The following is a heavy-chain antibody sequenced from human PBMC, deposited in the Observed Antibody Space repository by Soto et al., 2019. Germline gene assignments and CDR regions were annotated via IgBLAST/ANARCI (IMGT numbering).Heavy chain of an antibody. V-gene: IGHV3-33*01. CDR1: GFTFSSYG. Sequence: QVQLVESGGGVVQPGRSLRLSCAASGFTFSSYGMHWVRQAPGKGLEWVAVIWYDGSNKYYADSVKGRFTISRDNSKNTLYLQMNSLRAEDTAVYYCARDRYYYDQSGMDVWGQGTTVTVSS. J-gene: IGHJ6*02. CDR2: IWYDGSNK. D-gene: IGHD3-22*01. CDR3: ARDRYYYDQSGMDV.